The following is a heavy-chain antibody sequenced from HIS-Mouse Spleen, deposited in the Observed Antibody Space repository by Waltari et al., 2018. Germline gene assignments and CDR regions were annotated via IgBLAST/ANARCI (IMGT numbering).Heavy chain of an antibody. CDR3: AREIPYSSSWYDWYFDL. D-gene: IGHD6-13*01. Sequence: QLQLQESGPGLVKPSETLSLTCTVSGGSIRSSTYYWGWIRQPPGKGLAWIGSISYSGSTYYNPTLKSRVTISVDTSKNQFSLKLSSVTAADTAVYYCAREIPYSSSWYDWYFDLWGRGTLVTVSS. CDR2: ISYSGST. V-gene: IGHV4-39*07. CDR1: GGSIRSSTYY. J-gene: IGHJ2*01.